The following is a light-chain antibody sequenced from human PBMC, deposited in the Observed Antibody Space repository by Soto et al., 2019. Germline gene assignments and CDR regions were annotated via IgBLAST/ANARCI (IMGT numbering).Light chain of an antibody. V-gene: IGKV1-39*01. CDR1: QNIKSF. CDR3: QQTYVAPVT. Sequence: DIQMTQSPSSLSASVGERVTITCRASQNIKSFLNWYQQKPGKAPKLLIYATSSVQSGVPARFSVGRSGTDFSLSISSLQPEDFATYYCQQTYVAPVTFGGGTKVEI. CDR2: ATS. J-gene: IGKJ4*01.